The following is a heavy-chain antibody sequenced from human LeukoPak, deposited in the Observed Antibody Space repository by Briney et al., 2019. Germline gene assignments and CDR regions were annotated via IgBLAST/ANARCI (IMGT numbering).Heavy chain of an antibody. CDR1: GGSISSYY. CDR3: ARGMAEAYDYNWFDP. J-gene: IGHJ5*02. CDR2: IYTSGSP. D-gene: IGHD5-12*01. Sequence: SETLSLTCTVSGGSISSYYWSWIRQPAGKGLEWIGRIYTSGSPNYNPSLKSRVTMSVDTSKNQFSLKLSSVTAAGTAVYFCARGMAEAYDYNWFDPWGQGTLVTVSS. V-gene: IGHV4-4*07.